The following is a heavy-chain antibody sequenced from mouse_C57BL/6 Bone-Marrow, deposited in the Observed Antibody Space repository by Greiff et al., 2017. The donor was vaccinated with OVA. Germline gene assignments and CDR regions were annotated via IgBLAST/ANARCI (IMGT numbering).Heavy chain of an antibody. J-gene: IGHJ2*01. CDR3: ARSYDYGDYFDY. D-gene: IGHD2-4*01. CDR1: GFTFTDYY. Sequence: EVKLVESGGGLVQPGGSLSLSCAASGFTFTDYYMSWVCQPPGKALEWLGFIRNKANGYTTEYSASVKGRFTISRDNSQSILYLQMNALRAEDSATYYCARSYDYGDYFDYWGQGTTLTVSS. V-gene: IGHV7-3*01. CDR2: IRNKANGYTT.